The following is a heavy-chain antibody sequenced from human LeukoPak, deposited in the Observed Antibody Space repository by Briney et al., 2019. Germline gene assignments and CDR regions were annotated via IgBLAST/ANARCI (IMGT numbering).Heavy chain of an antibody. CDR3: AKSYYDILTD. CDR2: SSYDGSNN. J-gene: IGHJ4*02. D-gene: IGHD3-9*01. Sequence: GGSLRLSCAASGFTLSSYGMHWVRQAPGKGQEWVAVSSYDGSNNDYVDSVKGRFTISRDNSNNTLYLQMDSLRVEDTAMYYCAKSYYDILTDWGQGTLVTVSS. V-gene: IGHV3-30*18. CDR1: GFTLSSYG.